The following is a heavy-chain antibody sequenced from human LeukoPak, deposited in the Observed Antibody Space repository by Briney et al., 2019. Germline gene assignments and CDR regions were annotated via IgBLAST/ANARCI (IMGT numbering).Heavy chain of an antibody. J-gene: IGHJ4*02. CDR1: GGSISIYY. D-gene: IGHD6-19*01. V-gene: IGHV4-59*01. CDR3: ARGRLGYSSGWGY. Sequence: PSETLSLTCTVSGGSISIYYWSWIRQPPGKGLEWIGYIYYSASTNYNPSLKSRVTISVDTSKNQFSLKLSSVTAADTAVYYCARGRLGYSSGWGYWGQGTLVTVSS. CDR2: IYYSAST.